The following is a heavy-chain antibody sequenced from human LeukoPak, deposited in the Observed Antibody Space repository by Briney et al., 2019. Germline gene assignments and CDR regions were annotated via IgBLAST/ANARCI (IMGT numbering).Heavy chain of an antibody. D-gene: IGHD5-18*01. J-gene: IGHJ4*02. CDR3: ARRRGYSYGGFDY. CDR1: GFTFSSYS. Sequence: GGSLRLSCAASGFTFSSYSMNWVRQAPGKGLEWVSSISSSSSYIYYADSVKGRFTISRDNAKNSLYLQMNSLRAEDTAVYYCARRRGYSYGGFDYWGQGTLVTVSS. CDR2: ISSSSSYI. V-gene: IGHV3-21*01.